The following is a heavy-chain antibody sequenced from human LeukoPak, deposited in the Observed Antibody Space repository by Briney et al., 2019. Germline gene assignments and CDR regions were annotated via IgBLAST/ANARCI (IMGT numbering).Heavy chain of an antibody. Sequence: GGSLRLSCLASGFTVGNNHMSWVRQAPGKGLEWVSIIYDSGRTNYADSVKGRFTISRDNSKNTLYLQMNSLRADDTALYYCIGHGGYSFWGQGTLVTVSS. D-gene: IGHD4-23*01. V-gene: IGHV3-66*01. CDR3: IGHGGYSF. CDR1: GFTVGNNH. J-gene: IGHJ4*02. CDR2: IYDSGRT.